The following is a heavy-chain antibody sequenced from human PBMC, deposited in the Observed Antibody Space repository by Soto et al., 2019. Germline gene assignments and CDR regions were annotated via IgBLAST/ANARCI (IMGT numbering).Heavy chain of an antibody. CDR3: ARVSTYYFDSSGSYTSDY. V-gene: IGHV4-61*01. Sequence: SETLSLTCTVSGASVGSGSFYWSWIRQPPGKGLEWIGYVFFGGSTNYNPSLKSRVTISIDTSKNQFSLKLISVTAADTAVYYCARVSTYYFDSSGSYTSDYWGQGTLVTVSS. D-gene: IGHD3-22*01. CDR1: GASVGSGSFY. J-gene: IGHJ4*02. CDR2: VFFGGST.